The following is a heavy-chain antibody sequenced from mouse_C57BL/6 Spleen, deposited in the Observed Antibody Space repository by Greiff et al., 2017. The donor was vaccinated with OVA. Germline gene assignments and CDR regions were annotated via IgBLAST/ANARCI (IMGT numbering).Heavy chain of an antibody. CDR2: IYPRSGNT. CDR1: GYTFTSYG. CDR3: ARRDDYDEYYAMDY. D-gene: IGHD2-4*01. Sequence: QVQLQQSGAELARPGASVKLSCKASGYTFTSYGISWVKQSTGQGLEWIGEIYPRSGNTYYNEKFKGKATLTADKSSSRAYMELRSLTSEDSAVYFCARRDDYDEYYAMDYWGQGTSVTVSS. J-gene: IGHJ4*01. V-gene: IGHV1-81*01.